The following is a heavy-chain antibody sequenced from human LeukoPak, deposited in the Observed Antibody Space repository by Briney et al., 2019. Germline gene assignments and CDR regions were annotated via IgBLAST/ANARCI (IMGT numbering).Heavy chain of an antibody. V-gene: IGHV3-48*02. CDR2: ISSSSSTI. D-gene: IGHD3-22*01. CDR1: GFTFSSYA. CDR3: ARRYYYDSSGSYGMDV. Sequence: PGGSLRLSCAASGFTFSSYAMNWVRQAPGKGLEWVSYISSSSSTIYYADSVKGRFTISRDNPKNSLYLQMNTLRDEDTAIYYCARRYYYDSSGSYGMDVWGQGTTVTVSS. J-gene: IGHJ6*02.